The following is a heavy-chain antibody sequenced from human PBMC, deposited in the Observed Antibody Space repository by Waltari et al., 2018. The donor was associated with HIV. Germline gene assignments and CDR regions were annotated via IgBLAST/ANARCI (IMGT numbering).Heavy chain of an antibody. CDR2: IYSGGST. Sequence: EVQLVESGGGLVQPGGSLRLSCAASGFTVSSNYMIWVRQAPGKGLEWVSVIYSGGSTYYADSVKGRFTISRDNSKNTLYLQMNSLRAEDTAVYYCARDPSGGAHFDYWGQGTLVTVSS. CDR1: GFTVSSNY. V-gene: IGHV3-66*01. D-gene: IGHD3-16*01. CDR3: ARDPSGGAHFDY. J-gene: IGHJ4*02.